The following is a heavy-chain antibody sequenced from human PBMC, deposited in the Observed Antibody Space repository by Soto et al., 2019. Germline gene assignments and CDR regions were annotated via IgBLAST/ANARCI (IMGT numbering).Heavy chain of an antibody. Sequence: ASVKVSCKASGYTFTSYAMHWVRQAPGQRLEWMGWINAGNGNTKYSQKFQGRVTITRDTSASTAYMELSSLRSEDTAVYYCATSSATISADPNWFDPWGQGTLVTVSS. CDR3: ATSSATISADPNWFDP. J-gene: IGHJ5*02. CDR1: GYTFTSYA. V-gene: IGHV1-3*01. CDR2: INAGNGNT. D-gene: IGHD3-10*01.